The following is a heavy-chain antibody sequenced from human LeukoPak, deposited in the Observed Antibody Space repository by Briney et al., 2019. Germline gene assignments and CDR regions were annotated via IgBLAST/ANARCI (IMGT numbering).Heavy chain of an antibody. CDR1: GYSFTSYG. Sequence: ASVKVSCKASGYSFTSYGISWVRQAPGQGLEWMGWISAYNGNTNYAQKLQGRVTMTTDTSTGTAYMELRSPRSDDTAVYYCARPLSRSGTYYVDFWGQGTLVTVSS. V-gene: IGHV1-18*01. CDR3: ARPLSRSGTYYVDF. J-gene: IGHJ4*02. CDR2: ISAYNGNT. D-gene: IGHD1-26*01.